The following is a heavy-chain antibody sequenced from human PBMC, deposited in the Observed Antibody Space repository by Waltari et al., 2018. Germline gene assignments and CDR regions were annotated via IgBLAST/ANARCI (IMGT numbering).Heavy chain of an antibody. V-gene: IGHV3-30*18. CDR2: ISFDGSDK. CDR1: GFSFSSFG. Sequence: QVQLVESGGGVVQPGRSLRLSCAASGFSFSSFGMHLVRQAPGKGMEWVTIISFDGSDKYYADSVKGRFTISRDNSKNMVFLQINSLRPEDTAVYYCAKGERAFDVWGQGTMVTVSS. CDR3: AKGERAFDV. D-gene: IGHD1-26*01. J-gene: IGHJ3*01.